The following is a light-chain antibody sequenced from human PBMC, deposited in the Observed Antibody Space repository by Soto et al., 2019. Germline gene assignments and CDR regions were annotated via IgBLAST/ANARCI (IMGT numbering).Light chain of an antibody. V-gene: IGKV3-15*01. CDR2: GAS. CDR1: QSISSE. J-gene: IGKJ1*01. CDR3: QQYNSYPST. Sequence: EFLIQQAPSTLSGSPPASATLSGRASQSISSELVWYQQKPGQAPKLLIYGASTLESGIPARFSGSGSGTEFTLTISSLQPDDFAAYYCQQYNSYPSTFGQGTKVDIK.